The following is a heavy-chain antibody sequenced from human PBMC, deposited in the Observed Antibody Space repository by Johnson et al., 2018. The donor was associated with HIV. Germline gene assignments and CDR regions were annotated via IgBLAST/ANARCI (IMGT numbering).Heavy chain of an antibody. CDR2: IRYDGSNK. D-gene: IGHD6-19*01. CDR3: AKDQGQWLVDAFDI. J-gene: IGHJ3*02. Sequence: QVQLVESGGGVVQPGGSLRLSCAASGFTFSNYGMHWVRQAPGKGLEWVAFIRYDGSNKYYADSVKGLFTISRDNSKKTMYLQVNSLRAEDTAGYYCAKDQGQWLVDAFDIWCQGTMVTVSS. V-gene: IGHV3-30*02. CDR1: GFTFSNYG.